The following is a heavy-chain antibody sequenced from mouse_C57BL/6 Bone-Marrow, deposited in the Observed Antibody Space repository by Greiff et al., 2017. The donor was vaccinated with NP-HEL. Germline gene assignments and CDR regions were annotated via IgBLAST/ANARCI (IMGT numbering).Heavy chain of an antibody. V-gene: IGHV3-8*01. CDR3: ARGLSPYAMDY. CDR1: GYSITSYY. D-gene: IGHD3-1*01. J-gene: IGHJ4*01. CDR2: ISYSGST. Sequence: EVKLMESGPGLAKPSQTLSLTCSVTGYSITSYYWNWIRKFPGNKLEYMGYISYSGSTYYNPSLKSRISITRDTSKNQYYLQLNSVTTEDTATYYCARGLSPYAMDYWGQGTSVTVSS.